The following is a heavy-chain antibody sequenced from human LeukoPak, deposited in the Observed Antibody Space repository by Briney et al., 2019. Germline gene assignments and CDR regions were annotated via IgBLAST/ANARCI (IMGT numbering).Heavy chain of an antibody. D-gene: IGHD6-19*01. J-gene: IGHJ4*02. V-gene: IGHV1-46*01. CDR2: IHPSYGDT. Sequence: ASVKVSCKASGYIFTSSLIHWVRQAPGQGFEGMGKIHPSYGDTNYAQKFQGRVTITRDSSTTTVYMEVSSLRSQDPAVYYCAKDLVGGWTWDHWGQGTLLTVSS. CDR3: AKDLVGGWTWDH. CDR1: GYIFTSSL.